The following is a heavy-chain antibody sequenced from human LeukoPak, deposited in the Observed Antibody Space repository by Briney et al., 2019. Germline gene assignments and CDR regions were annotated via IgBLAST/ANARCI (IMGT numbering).Heavy chain of an antibody. CDR1: GFTFSSYA. J-gene: IGHJ3*02. D-gene: IGHD3-16*01. CDR3: ARERFRGGEGAFDI. Sequence: GGSLRLSCAASGFTFSSYAMHWVRQAPGKGLEYVSAISSNGGSTYYANSVKGRFTISRDNSKNTLYLQMNSLRAEDTAVYYCARERFRGGEGAFDIWGQGTMVTVSS. V-gene: IGHV3-64*01. CDR2: ISSNGGST.